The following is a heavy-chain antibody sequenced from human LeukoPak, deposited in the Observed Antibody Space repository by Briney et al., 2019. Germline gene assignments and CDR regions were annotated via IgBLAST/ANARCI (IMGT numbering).Heavy chain of an antibody. CDR3: ARAPASYAFDI. CDR2: INPNSGGT. J-gene: IGHJ3*02. V-gene: IGHV1-2*02. Sequence: ASVKVSCKASGYTFTAYYIHWVRQAPGQGLECMGWINPNSGGTDYTQKFQGRVTMTRDTSISTAYMELSRLRSDDTAVYYCARAPASYAFDIWGQGPLVTVSS. CDR1: GYTFTAYY.